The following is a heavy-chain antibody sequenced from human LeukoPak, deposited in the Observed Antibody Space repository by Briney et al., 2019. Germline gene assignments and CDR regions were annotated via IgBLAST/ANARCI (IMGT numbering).Heavy chain of an antibody. V-gene: IGHV3-69-1*01. Sequence: PGGSLRLSCAASGFTFSAHSMDWVRQAPGKGLEFVSSISNNFNTYYAHSVKGRFTISRDNAKNSLYLQMNSLRAEDTAVYYCARDIMNYYGSGSYYASPTWRYWGQGTLVTVSS. J-gene: IGHJ4*02. D-gene: IGHD3-10*01. CDR3: ARDIMNYYGSGSYYASPTWRY. CDR2: ISNNFNT. CDR1: GFTFSAHS.